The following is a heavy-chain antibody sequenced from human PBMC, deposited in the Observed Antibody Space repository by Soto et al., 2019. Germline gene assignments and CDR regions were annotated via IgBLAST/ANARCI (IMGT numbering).Heavy chain of an antibody. J-gene: IGHJ5*02. Sequence: SVKVSCKASGCNFSSYAISWVRQAPGQGLEWMGGIIPIFGTANYAQKFQGRVTITADESTSTAYMELSSLRSEDTAVYYCARAYDILTGPLFGPWRQGTLVTVSS. CDR3: ARAYDILTGPLFGP. V-gene: IGHV1-69*13. D-gene: IGHD3-9*01. CDR1: GCNFSSYA. CDR2: IIPIFGTA.